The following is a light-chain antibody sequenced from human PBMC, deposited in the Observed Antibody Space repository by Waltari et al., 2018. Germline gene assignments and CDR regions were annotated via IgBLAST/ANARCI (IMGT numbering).Light chain of an antibody. CDR2: KAS. V-gene: IGKV1-5*03. CDR3: QQYSSFPRT. CDR1: QSISTW. J-gene: IGKJ1*01. Sequence: DIQMTQSPSTLSASVGDIVTLTCRASQSISTWLAWYQQKPERAPKLLIYKASSLESGAPSRFSGSGSGTECTLTISSLQPDDFATYYCQQYSSFPRTFGQGTKVEIK.